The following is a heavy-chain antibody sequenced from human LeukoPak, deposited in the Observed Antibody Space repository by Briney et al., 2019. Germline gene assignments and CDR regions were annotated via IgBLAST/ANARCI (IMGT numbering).Heavy chain of an antibody. J-gene: IGHJ4*02. CDR3: ATGRSRTFDY. Sequence: GGSLRLSCAASGFTFSSYAMSWVRQAPGKGLEWVSAISGSGGNTYYADSVRGRFTISRDNSKNTLYLQMSSLRAEDTAVYYCATGRSRTFDYWGQGTLVTVSS. CDR2: ISGSGGNT. CDR1: GFTFSSYA. V-gene: IGHV3-23*01. D-gene: IGHD1-14*01.